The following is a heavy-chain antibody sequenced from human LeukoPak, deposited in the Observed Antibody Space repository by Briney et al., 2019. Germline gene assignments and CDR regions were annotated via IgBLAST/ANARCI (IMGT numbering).Heavy chain of an antibody. CDR3: ARDRSTFWSGYYTGRFDY. CDR1: GYTFTGYY. J-gene: IGHJ4*02. D-gene: IGHD3-3*01. Sequence: GAPVKVSCKASGYTFTGYYMHWVRQAPGQGLEWMGWINPNSGGTNYAQKFQGRVTMTRDTSISTAYMELSRLRSDDTAVYYCARDRSTFWSGYYTGRFDYWGQGTLVTVSS. V-gene: IGHV1-2*02. CDR2: INPNSGGT.